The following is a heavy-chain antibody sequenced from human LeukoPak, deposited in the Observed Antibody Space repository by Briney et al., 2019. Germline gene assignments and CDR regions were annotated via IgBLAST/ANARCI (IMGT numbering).Heavy chain of an antibody. Sequence: SETLSLTCTVSGGSISSYYWSWIRQPPGKGLEWIGFIYYSGSANYNPSLRSRVTMSVDTSKNQFSLKLSSVTAADTAVYYCARVGYSYGTPTFDYWGQGTLVTVSS. CDR1: GGSISSYY. CDR2: IYYSGSA. CDR3: ARVGYSYGTPTFDY. D-gene: IGHD5-18*01. V-gene: IGHV4-59*01. J-gene: IGHJ4*02.